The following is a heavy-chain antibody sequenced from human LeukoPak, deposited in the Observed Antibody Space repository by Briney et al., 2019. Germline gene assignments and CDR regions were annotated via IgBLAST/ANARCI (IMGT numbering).Heavy chain of an antibody. CDR1: GFTFTTFA. V-gene: IGHV3-23*01. Sequence: GGSLRLSCAASGFTFTTFAMIWVRQSPGKGLEWVSAMPGSGAYTYYADSVKGRFTISRDNSKNTLYMQMNSLRAEDTAVYYCAKGELLGGYYYYYGMDVWGQGTTVTVSS. D-gene: IGHD1-26*01. CDR3: AKGELLGGYYYYYGMDV. J-gene: IGHJ6*02. CDR2: MPGSGAYT.